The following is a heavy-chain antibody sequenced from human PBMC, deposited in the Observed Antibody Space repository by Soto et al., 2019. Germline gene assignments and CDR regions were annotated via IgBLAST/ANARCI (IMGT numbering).Heavy chain of an antibody. CDR3: ARGVMEGAFKGGRRSYYWILDL. J-gene: IGHJ2*01. CDR1: GESVSDSY. V-gene: IGHV4-34*01. D-gene: IGHD3-16*01. CDR2: INPSKGA. Sequence: QAHLQQWGAGLVRPSETLSLTCAVYGESVSDSYWTWIRRSPGRGLEWLGEINPSKGATYNPSLKSRASISLDTSKRQLSLKLSPATAADTAVYYCARGVMEGAFKGGRRSYYWILDLWGRGTLVAVSS.